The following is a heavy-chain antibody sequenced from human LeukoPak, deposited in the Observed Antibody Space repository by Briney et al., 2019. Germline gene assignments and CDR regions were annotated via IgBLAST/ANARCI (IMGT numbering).Heavy chain of an antibody. CDR1: GYTCTSYG. V-gene: IGHV1-18*01. D-gene: IGHD2-2*01. J-gene: IGHJ5*02. CDR2: ISAYNGNT. Sequence: ASVKVSCKASGYTCTSYGISWVRQAPGQGLEWMGWISAYNGNTNYAQKLQGRVTMTTDTSTSTAYMELRSLRSDDTAVYYCARDPRYCSSTSCYGWWFDPWGQGTLVTVSS. CDR3: ARDPRYCSSTSCYGWWFDP.